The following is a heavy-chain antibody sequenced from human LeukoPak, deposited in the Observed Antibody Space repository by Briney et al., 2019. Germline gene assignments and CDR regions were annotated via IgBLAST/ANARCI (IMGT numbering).Heavy chain of an antibody. V-gene: IGHV4-34*01. CDR3: ARHLVTMVRGVIFRSWFDP. D-gene: IGHD3-10*01. Sequence: SETLSLTCAVYGGSFSNYFWNWIRQPPRKGLEWIAEIHHTGHINYNPSLKSRVTVSEDRSKNQFSLKLSSVTAADTAVYYCARHLVTMVRGVIFRSWFDPWGQGTLVTVSS. CDR1: GGSFSNYF. CDR2: IHHTGHI. J-gene: IGHJ5*02.